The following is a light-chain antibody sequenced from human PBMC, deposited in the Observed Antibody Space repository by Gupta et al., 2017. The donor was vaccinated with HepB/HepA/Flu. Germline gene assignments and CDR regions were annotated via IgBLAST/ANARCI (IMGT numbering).Light chain of an antibody. J-gene: IGKJ2*01. CDR2: AAS. V-gene: IGKV1-39*01. Sequence: DIQMTQSPSSLSASVGDRVTITCRASQSISSNLNWYQQKPGKAPKLLIYAASSLQSGVPSRFSGSGSGTDFTLTISRLQPEDFAAYYCQQSDSAPYTFGQGTKVDIK. CDR1: QSISSN. CDR3: QQSDSAPYT.